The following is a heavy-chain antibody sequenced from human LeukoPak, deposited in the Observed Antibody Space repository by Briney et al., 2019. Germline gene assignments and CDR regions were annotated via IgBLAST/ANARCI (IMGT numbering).Heavy chain of an antibody. D-gene: IGHD3-10*01. CDR1: GFTFSNFA. Sequence: GGSLRLSCAASGFTFSNFAMSWVRQAPGKGLHWVSGLSSGGRSTFYTDSVKGRFTISRDNSKNTLYLQMNSLRADDTAVYYCTKDRGVGVSNWFDPWGQGTLVTVSS. J-gene: IGHJ5*02. CDR2: LSSGGRST. V-gene: IGHV3-23*01. CDR3: TKDRGVGVSNWFDP.